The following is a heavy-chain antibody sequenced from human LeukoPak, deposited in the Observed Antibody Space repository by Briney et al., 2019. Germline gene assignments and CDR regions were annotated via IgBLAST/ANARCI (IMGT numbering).Heavy chain of an antibody. CDR1: GCSISSGSYY. CDR2: IYTSGST. D-gene: IGHD5-18*01. V-gene: IGHV4-61*02. CDR3: ARDSEWLWLRY. Sequence: SETLSLTCTVSGCSISSGSYYWSWIRQPAGKGLEWIGRIYTSGSTNYNPSLKSRVTISVDTSKNQFSLKLSSVTAADTAVYYCARDSEWLWLRYWGQGTLVTVSS. J-gene: IGHJ4*02.